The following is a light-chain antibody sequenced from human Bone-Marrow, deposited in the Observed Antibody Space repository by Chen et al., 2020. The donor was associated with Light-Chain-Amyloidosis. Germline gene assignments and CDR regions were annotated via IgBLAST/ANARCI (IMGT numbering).Light chain of an antibody. V-gene: IGLV3-21*02. CDR2: DDA. Sequence: YVVTQPSSVSVAPGQTATITCTGDNIGSRHVPWYRRFPGQAPALVVYDDADRPSGLPDRFSGSTSGNTATLAIRGVEAGDEAEYYCQLWDTSTGMVFGGGTKVTVL. CDR1: NIGSRH. CDR3: QLWDTSTGMV. J-gene: IGLJ2*01.